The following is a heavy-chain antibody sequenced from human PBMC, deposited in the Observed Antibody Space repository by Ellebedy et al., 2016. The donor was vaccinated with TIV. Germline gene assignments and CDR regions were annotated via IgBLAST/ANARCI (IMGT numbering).Heavy chain of an antibody. D-gene: IGHD6-6*01. CDR2: ISWDGDST. CDR3: VKDKTTSSAGAFFDS. Sequence: GGSLRLXXVASGFTFDDYTMHWVRQVPGKGLEWVSLISWDGDSTFYADSVKGRFTISRDNSKNSLSLQMNSLRTEDTAFYYCVKDKTTSSAGAFFDSWGQGTLVTVSS. CDR1: GFTFDDYT. V-gene: IGHV3-43*01. J-gene: IGHJ4*02.